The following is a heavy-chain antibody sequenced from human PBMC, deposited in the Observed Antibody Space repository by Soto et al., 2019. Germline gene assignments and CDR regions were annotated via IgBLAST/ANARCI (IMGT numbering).Heavy chain of an antibody. D-gene: IGHD3-10*01. CDR2: IYPGDSYT. CDR3: AKSYYPKANWFDP. V-gene: IGHV5-51*01. Sequence: GESLKISCKGSGYSFTSYWIGWVRQRPGKGLEGIGIIYPGDSYTRYSPSFQGQVTISADKSISTAYLQWRRLKASATAMYYCAKSYYPKANWFDPWGQGTLVTVSS. J-gene: IGHJ5*02. CDR1: GYSFTSYW.